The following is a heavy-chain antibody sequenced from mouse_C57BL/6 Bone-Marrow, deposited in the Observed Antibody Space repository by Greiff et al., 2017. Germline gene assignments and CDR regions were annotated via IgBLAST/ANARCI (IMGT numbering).Heavy chain of an antibody. CDR3: ASSDYYGSSYGAMDY. D-gene: IGHD1-1*01. CDR2: IYPRSGNT. Sequence: VHLVESGAELARPGASVKLSCKASGYTFTSYGISWVKQRTGQGLEWIGEIYPRSGNTYYNEKFKGKATLTADKSSSTAYMELRSLTSEDSAVYFCASSDYYGSSYGAMDYWGQGTSVTVSS. V-gene: IGHV1-81*01. CDR1: GYTFTSYG. J-gene: IGHJ4*01.